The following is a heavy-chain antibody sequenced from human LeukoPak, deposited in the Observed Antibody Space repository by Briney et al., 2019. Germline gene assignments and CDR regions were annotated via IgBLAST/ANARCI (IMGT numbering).Heavy chain of an antibody. Sequence: GGSLRLSCAASGFTFNRHHMNWVRQAPGKGLEWVSYISSGSKAIYYADSVKGRFTVSKANAKNSLFLQLNSLRDDDTAVYYCASACPNWGIDCWGQGTMVTVSS. CDR2: ISSGSKAI. J-gene: IGHJ4*02. CDR1: GFTFNRHH. CDR3: ASACPNWGIDC. V-gene: IGHV3-48*02. D-gene: IGHD7-27*01.